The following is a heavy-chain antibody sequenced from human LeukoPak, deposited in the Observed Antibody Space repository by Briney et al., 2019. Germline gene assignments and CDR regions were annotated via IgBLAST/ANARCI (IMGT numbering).Heavy chain of an antibody. Sequence: KPSETLSLTCTVSGGSISSSGYYWGWIRQPPGKGLEWIGSVDYTGITSHSPSLKSRVTISVDTSKNQFSLKLSSVTAADTAVYYCAREFWSGSYSDKWGQGTLVTVSS. CDR1: GGSISSSGYY. D-gene: IGHD3-3*01. J-gene: IGHJ4*02. CDR2: VDYTGIT. V-gene: IGHV4-39*02. CDR3: AREFWSGSYSDK.